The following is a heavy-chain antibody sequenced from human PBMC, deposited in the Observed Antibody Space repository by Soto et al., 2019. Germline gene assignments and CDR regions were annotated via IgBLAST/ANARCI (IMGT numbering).Heavy chain of an antibody. D-gene: IGHD3-22*01. CDR1: GFTFSSYA. J-gene: IGHJ5*02. Sequence: PGGSLRLSCAASGFTFSSYAMSWVRQAPGKGLEWVSAISGSGGSTYYADSVKGRFTISRDNSKDTLYLQMNSLRAEDTAVYYCAKDLIPGYYDSSGYPPPWGQGTLVTVSS. V-gene: IGHV3-23*01. CDR2: ISGSGGST. CDR3: AKDLIPGYYDSSGYPPP.